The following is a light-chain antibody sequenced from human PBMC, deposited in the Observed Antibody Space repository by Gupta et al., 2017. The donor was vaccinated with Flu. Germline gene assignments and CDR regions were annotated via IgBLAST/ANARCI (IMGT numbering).Light chain of an antibody. Sequence: PTPPSCSPGEIATHSCRASQGVGSSLGWYQQKPSQAPRLPNSDASNMVTGSPARVSGRWSVTYCTLTSSSLEPEDFVVYYCQQSRYWPPTFGQGTRLEIK. CDR3: QQSRYWPPT. CDR2: DAS. J-gene: IGKJ5*01. CDR1: QGVGSS. V-gene: IGKV3-11*01.